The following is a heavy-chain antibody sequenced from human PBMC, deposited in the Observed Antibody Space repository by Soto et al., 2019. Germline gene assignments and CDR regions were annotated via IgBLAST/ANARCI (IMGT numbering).Heavy chain of an antibody. CDR1: GYTFTSYD. J-gene: IGHJ3*02. CDR3: AIKEVVPAANDAFDI. CDR2: MNPNSGNT. D-gene: IGHD2-2*01. V-gene: IGHV1-8*01. Sequence: ASVKVSCKASGYTFTSYDINWARQATGQGLEWMGWMNPNSGNTGYAQKFQGRVTMTRNTSISTAYMELSSLRSEDTAVYYCAIKEVVPAANDAFDIWGQGTMVTVSS.